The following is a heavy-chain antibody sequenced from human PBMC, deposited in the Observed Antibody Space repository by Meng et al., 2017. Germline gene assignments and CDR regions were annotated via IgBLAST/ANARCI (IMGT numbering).Heavy chain of an antibody. D-gene: IGHD5-18*01. Sequence: VQIMESGGGLVKHGGSLRLACAASGFTFTDYYMTWIRQAPGKGLEWLAFISSSGNNLQYADSVKGRFTLSRDNANSSIYLQMKSLRADDTAIYYCARGRGYAHGFDSWGQGTLVTVSS. CDR1: GFTFTDYY. J-gene: IGHJ4*02. CDR3: ARGRGYAHGFDS. CDR2: ISSSGNNL. V-gene: IGHV3-11*01.